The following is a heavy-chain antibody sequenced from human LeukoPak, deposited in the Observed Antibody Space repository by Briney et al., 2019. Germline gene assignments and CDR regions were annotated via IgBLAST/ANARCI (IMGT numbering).Heavy chain of an antibody. CDR2: IYYSGST. Sequence: SETLSLTCTVSGGSISSYYWSWIRQPPGKGLEWIGHIYYSGSTKYNPSLKSRVTISVDTSKNQFSLKLNSVTAADTAVYYCARVKYYHSSGYVDYWGQGTLVTVSS. D-gene: IGHD3-22*01. CDR3: ARVKYYHSSGYVDY. V-gene: IGHV4-59*01. J-gene: IGHJ4*02. CDR1: GGSISSYY.